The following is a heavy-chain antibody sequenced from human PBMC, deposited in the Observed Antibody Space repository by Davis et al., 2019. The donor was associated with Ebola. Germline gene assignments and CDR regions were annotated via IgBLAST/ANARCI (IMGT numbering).Heavy chain of an antibody. CDR2: ISYDGSNK. CDR3: ARDQRYYDFWSGYYTGD. Sequence: GESLKISCAASGFTFNTYSMHWVRQAPGKGLEWVAVISYDGSNKYYADSVKGRFTISRDNSKNTLYLQMNSLRAEDTAVYYCARDQRYYDFWSGYYTGDWGQGTLVTVSS. D-gene: IGHD3-3*01. CDR1: GFTFNTYS. J-gene: IGHJ4*02. V-gene: IGHV3-30*03.